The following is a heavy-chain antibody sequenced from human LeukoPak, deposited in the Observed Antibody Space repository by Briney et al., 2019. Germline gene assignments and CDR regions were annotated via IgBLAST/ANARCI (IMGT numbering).Heavy chain of an antibody. CDR3: ATDLGAAAFDY. CDR1: GFSFSSYG. J-gene: IGHJ4*02. Sequence: GRSLRLSCAASGFSFSSYGMHWVRQAPGKGLEWVAVIWSDGSNKGYAESVKGRFTISRDNSRNTPYLQMNSLRAEDTAAYYCATDLGAAAFDYWGQGTLVTVSS. V-gene: IGHV3-33*01. CDR2: IWSDGSNK. D-gene: IGHD6-13*01.